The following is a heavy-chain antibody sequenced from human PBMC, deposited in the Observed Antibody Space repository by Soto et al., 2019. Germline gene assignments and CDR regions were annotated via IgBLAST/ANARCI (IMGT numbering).Heavy chain of an antibody. CDR3: ARTTTDKPDGSNGIGV. V-gene: IGHV1-69*01. CDR1: GATFSSYA. CDR2: IIPIFGRA. Sequence: KVSCRASGATFSSYAISWVRQAALQGLEWMGRIIPIFGRANYVQKCYGRVTITADESTSTVHLALISLRSEDTAVYYCARTTTDKPDGSNGIGVWGQGTTVPDAS. D-gene: IGHD1-1*01. J-gene: IGHJ6*01.